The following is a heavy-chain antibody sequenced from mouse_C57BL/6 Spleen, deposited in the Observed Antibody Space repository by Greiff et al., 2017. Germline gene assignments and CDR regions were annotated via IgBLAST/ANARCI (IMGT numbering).Heavy chain of an antibody. V-gene: IGHV6-3*01. D-gene: IGHD2-3*01. Sequence: EVKVEESGGGLVQPGGSMKLSCVASGFTFSNYWMNWVRQSPEKGLEWVAQIRLKSDNYATHYAESVKGRFTISRDDSKSSVYLQMNNLRAEDTGSYYCTRGNDGYYYAMDYWGQGTSVTVSS. CDR1: GFTFSNYW. CDR3: TRGNDGYYYAMDY. CDR2: IRLKSDNYAT. J-gene: IGHJ4*01.